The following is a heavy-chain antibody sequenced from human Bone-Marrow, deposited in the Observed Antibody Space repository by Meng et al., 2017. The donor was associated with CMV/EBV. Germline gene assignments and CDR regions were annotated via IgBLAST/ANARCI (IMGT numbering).Heavy chain of an antibody. CDR3: ARGPVGAARLEI. Sequence: SETLSLTCAVYGGSFSGYYWSWIRQPPGKGLEWIGEINHSGSTNYNPSLKSGVTISVDTSKNQFSLKLGSVTAADTAVYYCARGPVGAARLEIWGQGTMVTVPS. V-gene: IGHV4-34*01. CDR2: INHSGST. D-gene: IGHD6-6*01. J-gene: IGHJ3*02. CDR1: GGSFSGYY.